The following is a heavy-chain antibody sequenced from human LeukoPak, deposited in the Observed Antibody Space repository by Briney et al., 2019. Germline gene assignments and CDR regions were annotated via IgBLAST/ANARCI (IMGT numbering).Heavy chain of an antibody. CDR3: ARGLRGIAVVGTVVGLNWFDP. CDR2: INPNSGGT. Sequence: ASVKVSCKASGYTFTGYYMHWVRQAPGQGLEWMGWINPNSGGTNYAQKFQGRVTMTRDTSISTAYMELSRLRSDDTAVYYCARGLRGIAVVGTVVGLNWFDPWGQGTLVTVSS. CDR1: GYTFTGYY. J-gene: IGHJ5*02. V-gene: IGHV1-2*02. D-gene: IGHD6-13*01.